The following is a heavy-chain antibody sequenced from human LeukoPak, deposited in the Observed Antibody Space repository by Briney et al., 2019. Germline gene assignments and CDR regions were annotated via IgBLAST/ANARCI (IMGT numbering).Heavy chain of an antibody. V-gene: IGHV3-30*18. Sequence: GALRLPCAASGFSFNTYGMHWVRQGPGKGLEWVAVISYDGSNKWYADSVKGRFTISRDNSKNTLYLQMNSLRPEDTAVYFCAKDLNTYRYDSRDLQHWGQGILVTVSS. CDR1: GFSFNTYG. CDR2: ISYDGSNK. CDR3: AKDLNTYRYDSRDLQH. J-gene: IGHJ1*01. D-gene: IGHD3-22*01.